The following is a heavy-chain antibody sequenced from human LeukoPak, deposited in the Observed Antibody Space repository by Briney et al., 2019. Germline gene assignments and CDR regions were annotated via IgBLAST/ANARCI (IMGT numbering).Heavy chain of an antibody. CDR1: GFTFSSYG. V-gene: IGHV3-33*01. J-gene: IGHJ3*02. D-gene: IGHD3-22*01. Sequence: GGSLRLSCAASGFTFSSYGMHWVRQAPGKGLEWVAVIWYDGSNKYYAGSVKGRFTISRDNPKNTLYLQMNSLRAEDTAVYYCAREGPSSTDYYDSSGYSGAFDIWGQGTMVTVSS. CDR3: AREGPSSTDYYDSSGYSGAFDI. CDR2: IWYDGSNK.